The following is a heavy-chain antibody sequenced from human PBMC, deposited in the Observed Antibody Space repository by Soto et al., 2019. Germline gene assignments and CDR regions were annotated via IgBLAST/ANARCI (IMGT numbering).Heavy chain of an antibody. CDR3: ARAYYYYGMDL. V-gene: IGHV4-34*01. CDR1: GGFFRDYF. CDR2: VNHSGVT. Sequence: SLTCAVYGGFFRDYFWTWVRQPPGKGLEWIGDVNHSGVTNYNPSLKSRVTIAVDTSKNHFSLNLTSVTAADTAVYYCARAYYYYGMDLWGQGTTVTVSS. J-gene: IGHJ6*02.